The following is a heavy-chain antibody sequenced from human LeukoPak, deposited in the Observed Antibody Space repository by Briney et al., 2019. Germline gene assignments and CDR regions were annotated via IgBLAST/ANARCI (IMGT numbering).Heavy chain of an antibody. CDR1: GFTFSSYA. V-gene: IGHV3-23*01. J-gene: IGHJ4*02. CDR3: AKDGGAPAYSSGKIPGYFDY. D-gene: IGHD6-19*01. Sequence: GGSLRLSCAASGFTFSSYAMSWVRQAPGKGLEWVSAISGSGGSTYYADSVKGRFTISRDNSKNTLYLQMNSLRAEDTAVYYCAKDGGAPAYSSGKIPGYFDYWGQGTLVTVSS. CDR2: ISGSGGST.